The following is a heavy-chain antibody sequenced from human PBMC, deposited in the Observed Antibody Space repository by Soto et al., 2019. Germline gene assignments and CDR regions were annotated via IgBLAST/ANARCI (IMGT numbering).Heavy chain of an antibody. CDR1: GGSISSYN. Sequence: AETLSLSCTVSGGSISSYNWSWIRQPAGKGLEWIGRIYTSGSTNYNPSLKSRVTMSVDTSKNQCSLKVSSVTAADTAVYYGARADSSNSRYDVFDYGGQGTLVTVSS. J-gene: IGHJ4*02. CDR2: IYTSGST. CDR3: ARADSSNSRYDVFDY. V-gene: IGHV4-4*07. D-gene: IGHD2-2*01.